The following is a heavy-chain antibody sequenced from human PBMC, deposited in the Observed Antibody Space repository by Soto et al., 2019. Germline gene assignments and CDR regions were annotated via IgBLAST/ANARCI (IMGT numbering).Heavy chain of an antibody. V-gene: IGHV1-69*01. CDR3: ARIGAYYDIWTGYYKGPSNGLDY. Sequence: QVQLVQSGAEVKKPGSSVKVSCKASGGTFSSYAISWVRQAPGQGLEWMGGIIPIFGTANYAQKFQGRVTISADESTSTAYMELSSLRSEDTAVYYCARIGAYYDIWTGYYKGPSNGLDYWGQGTLVTVSS. D-gene: IGHD3-9*01. J-gene: IGHJ4*02. CDR1: GGTFSSYA. CDR2: IIPIFGTA.